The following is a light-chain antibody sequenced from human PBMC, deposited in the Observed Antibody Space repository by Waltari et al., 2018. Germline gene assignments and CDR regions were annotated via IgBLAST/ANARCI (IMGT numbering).Light chain of an antibody. V-gene: IGLV3-21*01. Sequence: SYVLTQPPSVSVAPGKTARITCEGNNIGSKSVHWYQHKPGQAPVLVIYYDRDRPSGIQERISGANTGNTATLTIGRVGAGDEADYCCQGWERSTDQPLFGRGTKLTVL. CDR3: QGWERSTDQPL. J-gene: IGLJ3*02. CDR2: YDR. CDR1: NIGSKS.